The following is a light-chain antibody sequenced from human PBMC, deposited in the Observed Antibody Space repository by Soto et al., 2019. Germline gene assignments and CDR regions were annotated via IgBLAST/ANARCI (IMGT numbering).Light chain of an antibody. CDR3: SSYTSSSTSYV. J-gene: IGLJ1*01. CDR2: EVS. V-gene: IGLV2-14*01. Sequence: QSVLTQPASVSGSPGQSITISCTGTSSDVGGYNYVSWYQQHPGKAPKLMIYEVSNRPAGVSNRFSGSTSGNTASLPISGLQAEDEADYYCSSYTSSSTSYVFGTGTKVTVL. CDR1: SSDVGGYNY.